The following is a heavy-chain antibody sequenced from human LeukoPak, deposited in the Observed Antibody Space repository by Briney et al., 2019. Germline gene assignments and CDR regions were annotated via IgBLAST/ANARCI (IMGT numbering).Heavy chain of an antibody. V-gene: IGHV4-4*09. CDR3: ARQDGLWVGDLGGWFDF. D-gene: IGHD3-10*01. J-gene: IGHJ5*01. Sequence: SETLSLTCTGSGSSISRHYWSWLRQSAGLGLDWLGYISTTGSTTYNPYLEGRVTMSEDTSQNQLSLTLSSVTAADTAVYFCARQDGLWVGDLGGWFDFWGQGIQVTVSS. CDR2: ISTTGST. CDR1: GSSISRHY.